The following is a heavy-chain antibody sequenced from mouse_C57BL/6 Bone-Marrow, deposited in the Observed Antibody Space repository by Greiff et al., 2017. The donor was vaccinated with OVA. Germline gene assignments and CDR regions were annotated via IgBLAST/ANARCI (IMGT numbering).Heavy chain of an antibody. Sequence: QVQLQQPGAELVKPGASVKMSCKASGYTFTSYWITWVNQRPGQGLEWIGDIYPGSGSTNYNEKFKSKATLTVDTSSSTAYMQLSSLTSEDSAVYYCARCYYGSSYPYWYFDVWGTGTTVTVSS. V-gene: IGHV1-55*01. J-gene: IGHJ1*03. CDR3: ARCYYGSSYPYWYFDV. CDR2: IYPGSGST. CDR1: GYTFTSYW. D-gene: IGHD1-1*01.